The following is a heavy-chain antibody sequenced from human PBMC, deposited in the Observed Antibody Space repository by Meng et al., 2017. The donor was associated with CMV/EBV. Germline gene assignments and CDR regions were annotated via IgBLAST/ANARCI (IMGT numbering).Heavy chain of an antibody. Sequence: GGSLRLSCAASGFTFSSYCMHWVRQAPGKGLVWVSLINIDGSSTSYADSVKGRFTISRDNAKNTLYLQMNSLRAEDTAVYYCARDLYSSSSGYYYYGMDVWGQGATVTVSS. D-gene: IGHD6-6*01. CDR2: INIDGSST. J-gene: IGHJ6*02. CDR1: GFTFSSYC. CDR3: ARDLYSSSSGYYYYGMDV. V-gene: IGHV3-74*01.